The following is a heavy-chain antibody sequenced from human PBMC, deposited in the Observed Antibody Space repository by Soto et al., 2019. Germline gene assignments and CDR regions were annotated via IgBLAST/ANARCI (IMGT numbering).Heavy chain of an antibody. D-gene: IGHD6-19*01. CDR2: ISGSGGST. CDR1: GFTFSSYA. J-gene: IGHJ5*02. Sequence: PGGSLRFSCAASGFTFSSYAMSWVRQAPGKGLEWVSAISGSGGSTYYADSVKGRFTISRDNSKNTLYLQMNSLRAEDTAVYYCAKDHGSGWYLNWFDPWGQGTLVTVSS. V-gene: IGHV3-23*01. CDR3: AKDHGSGWYLNWFDP.